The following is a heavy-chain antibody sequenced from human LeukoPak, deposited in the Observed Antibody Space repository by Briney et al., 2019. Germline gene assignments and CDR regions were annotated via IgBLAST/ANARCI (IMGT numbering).Heavy chain of an antibody. CDR2: IKQDGSER. Sequence: PGGSLRLSCAASGFTFDDYGMSWVRQVPGKGLEWVANIKQDGSERYYLDSVKGRFTFSRDNARNSLYLQMNSLRAEDTAVYYCARGRGFSSGWPVDTFDFWGQGAMVTVSA. D-gene: IGHD6-19*01. CDR1: GFTFDDYG. J-gene: IGHJ3*01. V-gene: IGHV3-7*01. CDR3: ARGRGFSSGWPVDTFDF.